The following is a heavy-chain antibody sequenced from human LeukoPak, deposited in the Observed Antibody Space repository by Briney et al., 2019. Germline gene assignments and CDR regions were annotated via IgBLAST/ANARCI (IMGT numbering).Heavy chain of an antibody. D-gene: IGHD3-22*01. CDR3: AREAYDNSGSDAFNI. Sequence: PSETLSLTCTVSGVSVSSGSCNWSWIRQPPGKGLEWIGYISYSGSTDYHPSLKSRVTISVDTCTYHFSLKLSSEYSDETEVYYCAREAYDNSGSDAFNIWGPGTMVTVSS. V-gene: IGHV4-61*03. CDR2: ISYSGST. J-gene: IGHJ3*02. CDR1: GVSVSSGSCN.